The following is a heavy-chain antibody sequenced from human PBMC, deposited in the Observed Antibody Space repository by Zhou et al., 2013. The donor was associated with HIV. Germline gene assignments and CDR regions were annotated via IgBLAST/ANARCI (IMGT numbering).Heavy chain of an antibody. J-gene: IGHJ5*02. CDR3: AREQGGGQWPGRVWFDP. CDR1: GYTFTGYY. D-gene: IGHD6-19*01. V-gene: IGHV1-69*01. CDR2: IIPIFATA. Sequence: QVQLVQSGSEVTKPGASVKVSCKASGYTFTGYYLHWVRQAPGQGLEWMGGIIPIFATANYAQKFQGRVTITTDESTSTAYMELSSLRSEDTAVYYCAREQGGGQWPGRVWFDPWGPGEPWSPSPQ.